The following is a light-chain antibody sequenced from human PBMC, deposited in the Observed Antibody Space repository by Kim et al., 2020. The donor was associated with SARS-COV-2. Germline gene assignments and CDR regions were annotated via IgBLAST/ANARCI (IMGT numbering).Light chain of an antibody. J-gene: IGLJ3*02. CDR2: SKN. Sequence: QSVLTQPPSASGTPGQRVTISCSGSSSNIGTNVVNWYQQFPGTAPRLVIHSKNQRPSGVPDRFSGSKSGTSASLAISGLQSEDEADYYCAAWDHRLNGWVFGGGTKLTVL. V-gene: IGLV1-44*01. CDR3: AAWDHRLNGWV. CDR1: SSNIGTNV.